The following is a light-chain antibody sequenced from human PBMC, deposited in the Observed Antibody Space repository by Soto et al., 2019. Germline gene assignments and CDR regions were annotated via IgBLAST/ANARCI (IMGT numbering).Light chain of an antibody. Sequence: EIVLTQSPATLSLSPGERATLSCWASQSVSSYLAWYQQKPGQAPRFVIYGASTRASGIPDRFSGGGSGTDFTLTISTLEPEDFAVYYCQQFGSYPLTFGGGTKVEIK. J-gene: IGKJ4*01. CDR3: QQFGSYPLT. V-gene: IGKV3-20*01. CDR1: QSVSSY. CDR2: GAS.